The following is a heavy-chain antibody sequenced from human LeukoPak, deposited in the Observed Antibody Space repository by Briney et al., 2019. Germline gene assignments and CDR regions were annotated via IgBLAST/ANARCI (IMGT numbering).Heavy chain of an antibody. Sequence: ASVKVSCKASGYTFTRYYMHWVRQAPGQGLEWMGIINPSGGSTSYAQKFQGRVTMTRDMSTSTVYMELSSLRSEETAVYYCARGDLIAAGDSGDAEYFQHWGQGTLVTVSS. J-gene: IGHJ1*01. D-gene: IGHD6-13*01. CDR2: INPSGGST. CDR1: GYTFTRYY. V-gene: IGHV1-46*01. CDR3: ARGDLIAAGDSGDAEYFQH.